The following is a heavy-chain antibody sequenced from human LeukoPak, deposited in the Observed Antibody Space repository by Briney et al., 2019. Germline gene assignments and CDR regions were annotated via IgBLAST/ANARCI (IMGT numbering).Heavy chain of an antibody. V-gene: IGHV1-2*02. CDR2: INPNSGST. D-gene: IGHD2-21*01. J-gene: IGHJ4*02. CDR3: ARAMAGHGIVVVMIDY. Sequence: ASVKVSCKASGYTFTGYYMHWVQQAPGQGLAWMGWINPNSGSTNYAQKFQGRVTMTRQTSIRTAYMELSRLRSDDTAVYYCARAMAGHGIVVVMIDYWGQGTLVTVSS. CDR1: GYTFTGYY.